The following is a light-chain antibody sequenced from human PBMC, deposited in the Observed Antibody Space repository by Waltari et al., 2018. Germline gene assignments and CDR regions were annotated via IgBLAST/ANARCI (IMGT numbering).Light chain of an antibody. J-gene: IGLJ3*02. CDR1: SGHSSNL. V-gene: IGLV4-69*01. Sequence: QLVLTQSPSASASLGASVKLTCTLSSGHSSNLLAWLQQQPAKGPRYLMKVNSAGSHSKGDKIPDLFSGSSAEAEHYLTIASLQSEDEADYYCQTEGHGTWVFGGGTKLTVL. CDR3: QTEGHGTWV. CDR2: VNSAGSH.